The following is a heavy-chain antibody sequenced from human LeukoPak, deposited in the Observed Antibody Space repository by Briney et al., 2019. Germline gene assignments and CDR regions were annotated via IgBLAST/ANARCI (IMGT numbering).Heavy chain of an antibody. CDR3: ARFPRWLYFDY. Sequence: SEILSLTCTVSGGSISSYYWSWVRQPPGKGLEWIGDFYNSGNTNYNPSLKSRVTMSVDTSKNRFSLKLSSVTAADTAVYYCARFPRWLYFDYWGQGTLVTVSS. D-gene: IGHD5-12*01. CDR2: FYNSGNT. J-gene: IGHJ4*02. CDR1: GGSISSYY. V-gene: IGHV4-59*01.